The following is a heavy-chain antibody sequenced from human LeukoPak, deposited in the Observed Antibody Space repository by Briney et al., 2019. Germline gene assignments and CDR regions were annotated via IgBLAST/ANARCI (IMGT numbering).Heavy chain of an antibody. J-gene: IGHJ4*02. D-gene: IGHD6-19*01. Sequence: SETLSLTCTVSGDSIDSYYWSWIRQPPGKGLEWIGYSHYSGTTDYNPSLKSRVTISVDTSKNQFSLNLTSVTAADTAVYYCAKHGVGGWYDCWGQGTLVTVSS. V-gene: IGHV4-59*08. CDR2: SHYSGTT. CDR1: GDSIDSYY. CDR3: AKHGVGGWYDC.